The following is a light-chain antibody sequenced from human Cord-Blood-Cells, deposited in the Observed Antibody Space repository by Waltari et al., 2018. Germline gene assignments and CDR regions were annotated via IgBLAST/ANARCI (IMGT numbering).Light chain of an antibody. CDR2: AAS. V-gene: IGKV1-39*01. Sequence: DIQMTQSPSSLSASVGDRVTITCLASQSISSYLNWYQQKPGKAPKLLIYAASSLQSGVPSRFSGSGSGTDFTLTISSLQPEDFATYYCQQSYSTPPWTFGQGTQVEFK. CDR3: QQSYSTPPWT. CDR1: QSISSY. J-gene: IGKJ1*01.